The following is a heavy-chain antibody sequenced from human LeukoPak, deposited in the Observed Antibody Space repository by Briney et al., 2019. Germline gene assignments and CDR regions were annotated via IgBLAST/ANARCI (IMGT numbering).Heavy chain of an antibody. CDR2: IKQDGSEK. CDR1: GFTFSSYW. D-gene: IGHD5-12*01. CDR3: ARERGGYDRYFDY. J-gene: IGHJ4*02. V-gene: IGHV3-7*03. Sequence: GGSLRLSCAASGFTFSSYWMSWVRQAPGKGLEWVANIKQDGSEKYYVDSVKGRFTISRDNAKNSLYLQMNSLRAEDTAVYYCARERGGYDRYFDYWGQGTLVTVSS.